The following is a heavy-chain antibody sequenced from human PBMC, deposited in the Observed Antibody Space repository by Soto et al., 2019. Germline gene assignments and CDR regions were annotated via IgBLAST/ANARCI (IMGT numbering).Heavy chain of an antibody. Sequence: ESVGGLRQPGGSLTLSCAASGFTLTYAMTWVRQPPGKGLEWVSSMNGAATSTSYADSVKGRFTMSRDNSKNTLFLEMSTLRPEDTGVYYCARGGADHYNYGMDVWGQGTTVIVSS. J-gene: IGHJ6*02. D-gene: IGHD3-10*01. CDR3: ARGGADHYNYGMDV. CDR2: MNGAATST. CDR1: GFTLTYA. V-gene: IGHV3-23*05.